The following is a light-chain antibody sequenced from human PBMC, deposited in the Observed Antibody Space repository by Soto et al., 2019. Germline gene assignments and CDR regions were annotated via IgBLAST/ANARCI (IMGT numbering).Light chain of an antibody. V-gene: IGKV1-13*02. CDR1: QGIGSST. CDR2: DVS. CDR3: QQFDTYPLT. Sequence: AIQLTQSQTSLSASVGDRVTITCRASQGIGSSTFAWYQQKAGKAPTLLIYDVSNLQRGVPTRFSGSGSGTDFSLTISSLQPEDFATYYCQQFDTYPLTFGQGTRLHIK. J-gene: IGKJ5*01.